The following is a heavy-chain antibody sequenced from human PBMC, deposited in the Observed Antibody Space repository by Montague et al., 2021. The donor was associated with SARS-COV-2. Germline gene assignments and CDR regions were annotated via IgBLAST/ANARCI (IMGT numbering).Heavy chain of an antibody. Sequence: SLRLSWAASGFTFSNIWMSWVRQAPGKGLEWVANIKPGESEKNYVDSVKGRFSISRDNAKNSLYLQMDNLRAEDTAIYYCAKNGGAHGLDAWGQGTSVSVSS. CDR3: AKNGGAHGLDA. J-gene: IGHJ6*02. V-gene: IGHV3-7*01. CDR1: GFTFSNIW. CDR2: IKPGESEK. D-gene: IGHD4-23*01.